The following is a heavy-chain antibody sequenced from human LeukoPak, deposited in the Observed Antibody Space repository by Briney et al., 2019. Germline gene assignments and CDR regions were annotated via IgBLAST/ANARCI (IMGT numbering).Heavy chain of an antibody. Sequence: PGRSLRLSRAASGFTFSSYGMHWVRQAPGKGLEWVAVISYDGSNKYYADSVKGRFTISRDNSKNTLYLQMNSLRAEDTAVYYCAKDIVVVPAAMPLPLDYWGQGTLVTVSS. D-gene: IGHD2-2*01. V-gene: IGHV3-30*18. CDR3: AKDIVVVPAAMPLPLDY. J-gene: IGHJ4*02. CDR1: GFTFSSYG. CDR2: ISYDGSNK.